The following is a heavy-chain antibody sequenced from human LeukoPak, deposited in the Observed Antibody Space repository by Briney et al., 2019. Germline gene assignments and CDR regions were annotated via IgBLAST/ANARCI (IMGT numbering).Heavy chain of an antibody. V-gene: IGHV3-72*01. Sequence: PGGSLRLSCAASRFTFSDHYMDWVRQAPGEGLEWVGRTRDKAHSYTTEYAASVKGRFSISRADSKNSMYLQMNSLKTEDTAVYYCARAVLGYAFDIWGQGTMVTVSS. D-gene: IGHD2-8*02. CDR2: TRDKAHSYTT. CDR1: RFTFSDHY. CDR3: ARAVLGYAFDI. J-gene: IGHJ3*02.